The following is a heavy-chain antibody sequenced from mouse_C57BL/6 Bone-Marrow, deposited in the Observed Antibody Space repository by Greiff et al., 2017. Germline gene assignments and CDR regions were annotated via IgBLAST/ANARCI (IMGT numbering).Heavy chain of an antibody. Sequence: EVKLVESEGGLVQPGSSMKLSCTASGFTFSDYYMAWVRQVPEKGLEWVANINYDGSSTCYLDSLKSRFIISRDNAKNILYLQMSSLKSEDTATYYCARDWVYAMDYWGQGTSVTVSS. CDR2: INYDGSST. CDR1: GFTFSDYY. D-gene: IGHD4-1*01. V-gene: IGHV5-16*01. CDR3: ARDWVYAMDY. J-gene: IGHJ4*01.